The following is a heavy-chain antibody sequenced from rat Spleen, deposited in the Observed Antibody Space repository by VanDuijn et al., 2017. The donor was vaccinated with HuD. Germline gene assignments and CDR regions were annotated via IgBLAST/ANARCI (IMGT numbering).Heavy chain of an antibody. J-gene: IGHJ1*01. Sequence: EVQLVESGGGLVQPGRSMKLSCAASGFTFSSYGMYWIRQAQGKGREWVASISPSGASPYYRDSVKGRFTISRDNAKSTLYLQMDSLRSEDTATYYCARRGPDWYFDFWGPGTMVTVSS. CDR2: ISPSGASP. CDR3: ARRGPDWYFDF. CDR1: GFTFSSYG. V-gene: IGHV5-19*01. D-gene: IGHD4-1*01.